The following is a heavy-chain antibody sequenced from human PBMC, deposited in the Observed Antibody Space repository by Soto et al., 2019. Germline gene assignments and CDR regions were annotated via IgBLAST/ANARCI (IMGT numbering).Heavy chain of an antibody. CDR2: IYWDYDK. CDR3: AHIVVADLGYYFYY. J-gene: IGHJ4*02. V-gene: IGHV2-5*02. D-gene: IGHD5-12*01. CDR1: GFSLSSTRFA. Sequence: QITLKESGPTLVKPTQTLTLTCTFSGFSLSSTRFAVAWIRQPPGQALEWLALIYWDYDKRYSPFLKSRLTITKDTSTNQVVLTMSNMDPVDTARYYCAHIVVADLGYYFYYWGQGTLVTVSS.